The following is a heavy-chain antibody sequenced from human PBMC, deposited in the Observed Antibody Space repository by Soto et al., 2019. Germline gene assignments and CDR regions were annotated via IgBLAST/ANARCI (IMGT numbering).Heavy chain of an antibody. CDR1: GFSFAKYG. CDR3: ASLLLYYYGSGTYYNTRDS. Sequence: QTGGSLRLSCAASGFSFAKYGMHWVRQAPGKGLEWVAVIWFDGSSKYYADSVKGRFTISRDNSKNTLYLQMNNMRADDTAVYYCASLLLYYYGSGTYYNTRDSWGQGTLVTVSS. J-gene: IGHJ5*02. CDR2: IWFDGSSK. V-gene: IGHV3-33*01. D-gene: IGHD3-10*01.